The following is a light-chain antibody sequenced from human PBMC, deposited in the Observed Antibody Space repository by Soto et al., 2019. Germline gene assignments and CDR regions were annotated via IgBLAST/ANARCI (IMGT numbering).Light chain of an antibody. Sequence: QSVLTQPASVSGSPGQSITISCTGTSSDAGGYKYVSWYQQHPGKAPKLMIYEVSNRPSGVSNRFSGSKSGNTASLTISGLQVEEEADYSCSSYTSSSTYVFGTGTKVTVL. CDR2: EVS. CDR1: SSDAGGYKY. V-gene: IGLV2-14*01. J-gene: IGLJ1*01. CDR3: SSYTSSSTYV.